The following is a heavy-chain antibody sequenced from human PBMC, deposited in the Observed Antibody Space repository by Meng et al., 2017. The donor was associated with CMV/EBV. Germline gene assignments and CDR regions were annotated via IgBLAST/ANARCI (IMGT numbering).Heavy chain of an antibody. CDR1: GFTFDAYA. Sequence: GGSLRLSCAASGFTFDAYAMHWVRQAPGKGLEWVSGISWNSGSIGYADSVKGRFTISRDNAKNSLYLQMNSLRAEDTALYYCAKSQGYCSGGSCFIYDYWGQGTLVTVSS. CDR2: ISWNSGSI. CDR3: AKSQGYCSGGSCFIYDY. V-gene: IGHV3-9*01. D-gene: IGHD2-15*01. J-gene: IGHJ4*02.